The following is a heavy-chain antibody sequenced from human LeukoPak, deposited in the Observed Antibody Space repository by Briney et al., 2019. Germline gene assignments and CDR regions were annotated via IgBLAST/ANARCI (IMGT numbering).Heavy chain of an antibody. CDR2: IYYSGST. CDR3: ARSPRSGDFDF. CDR1: GGSISSYY. Sequence: SETLSLTCTVSGGSISSYYWSWIRQPPGKGLEWIGYIYYSGSTNYNPSLKSRVTISVDTSKNQFSLKLSSVTAADTAVYYCARSPRSGDFDFWGQGTLVTVSS. J-gene: IGHJ4*02. V-gene: IGHV4-59*08.